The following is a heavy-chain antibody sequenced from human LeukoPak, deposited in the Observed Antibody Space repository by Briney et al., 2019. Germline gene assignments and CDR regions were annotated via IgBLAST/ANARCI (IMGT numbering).Heavy chain of an antibody. Sequence: GGSLRLSCAVSGFTFSNYWMSWLRQAPGMGLELVANIKEDGSETYYVDSVKGRFTISRDNARNSVYLQMDRLRAGDTAVYYCARAGGGYYDYWGQGTLVTVSS. V-gene: IGHV3-7*03. CDR2: IKEDGSET. CDR1: GFTFSNYW. CDR3: ARAGGGYYDY. J-gene: IGHJ4*02. D-gene: IGHD4-23*01.